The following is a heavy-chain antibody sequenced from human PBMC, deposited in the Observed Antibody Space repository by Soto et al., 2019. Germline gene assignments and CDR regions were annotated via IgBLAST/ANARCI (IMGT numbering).Heavy chain of an antibody. J-gene: IGHJ4*02. V-gene: IGHV4-30-4*01. D-gene: IGHD3-16*01. CDR1: GGSTSSDYY. Sequence: PSETLSLTCTVSGGSTSSDYYWSWIRQPPGKGLEWIGHIYYSGNTDYNPSLKSRLAISIDTSKNQFSLKLSSVTAADTAVYFCAREGGESSDGLYYFDSWGQGSLVTVSS. CDR2: IYYSGNT. CDR3: AREGGESSDGLYYFDS.